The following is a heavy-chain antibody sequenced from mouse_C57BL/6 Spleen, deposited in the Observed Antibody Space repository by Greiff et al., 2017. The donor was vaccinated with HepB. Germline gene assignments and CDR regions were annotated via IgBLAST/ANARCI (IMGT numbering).Heavy chain of an antibody. Sequence: EVQLVESGEGLVKPGGSLKLSCAASGFTFSSYAMSWVRQTPEKRLEWVAYISSGGDYIYYADTVKGRFTISRDNARNTLYLQMSSLKSEDTAMYYCTRDLYYYGSSYEYYAMDYWGQGTSVTVSS. CDR3: TRDLYYYGSSYEYYAMDY. D-gene: IGHD1-1*01. CDR2: ISSGGDYI. J-gene: IGHJ4*01. V-gene: IGHV5-9-1*02. CDR1: GFTFSSYA.